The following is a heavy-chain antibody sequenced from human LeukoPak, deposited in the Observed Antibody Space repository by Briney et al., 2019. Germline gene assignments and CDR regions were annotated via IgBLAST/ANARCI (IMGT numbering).Heavy chain of an antibody. V-gene: IGHV4-39*01. CDR2: IFYSGST. D-gene: IGHD3-22*01. CDR3: ARQRATYDSRPSLWVDV. Sequence: SETLSLTCTVSGGSISSSSYYWSWIRQPPGKGLEWIGSIFYSGSTYYNPSLKSRVTISVDTSKNQFSLKLSSVTAADTAVYYCARQRATYDSRPSLWVDVWGQGTTVTVSS. CDR1: GGSISSSSYY. J-gene: IGHJ6*02.